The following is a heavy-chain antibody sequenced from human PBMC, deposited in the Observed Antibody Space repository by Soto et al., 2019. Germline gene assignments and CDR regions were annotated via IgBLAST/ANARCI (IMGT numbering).Heavy chain of an antibody. CDR2: IHHSGST. V-gene: IGHV4-30-2*01. Sequence: SETLSLTCAVSGGSISSGGYSWSWIRQPPGKGLEWIGYIHHSGSTYYNPSLKSRVTISVDRSKNQFSLKLSSVTAADTAVYYCARGYYDSSGYYYYYYGMDVWGQGTTVTVSS. D-gene: IGHD3-22*01. CDR1: GGSISSGGYS. CDR3: ARGYYDSSGYYYYYYGMDV. J-gene: IGHJ6*02.